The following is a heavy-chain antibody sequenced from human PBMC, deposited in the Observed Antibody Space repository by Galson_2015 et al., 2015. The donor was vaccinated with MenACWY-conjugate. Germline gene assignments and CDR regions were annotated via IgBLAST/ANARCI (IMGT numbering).Heavy chain of an antibody. V-gene: IGHV3-11*03. CDR3: ARYIEASYYYYSYMDV. J-gene: IGHJ6*03. CDR2: ISGPDTYR. CDR1: GFIFSDYY. Sequence: SLRLSCAASGFIFSDYYMNWIRQAPGKGLEWISYISGPDTYRKYADSVKGRFTISRANAKNSLFLEMNDLRAEDTAVYYCARYIEASYYYYSYMDVWGKGTTVTVSS. D-gene: IGHD6-13*01.